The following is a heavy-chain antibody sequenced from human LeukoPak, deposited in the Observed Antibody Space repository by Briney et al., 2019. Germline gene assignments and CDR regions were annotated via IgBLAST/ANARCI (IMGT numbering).Heavy chain of an antibody. D-gene: IGHD1-26*01. CDR1: GYTFFNYW. CDR3: ARPAPGLLSYFDY. V-gene: IGHV5-51*01. J-gene: IGHJ4*02. Sequence: GESLKISCKGSGYTFFNYWIGWVRQLPGKGLEWVGGISPGDSDTRYSPSFQGQVTISADKSISPAYLQWSSLTASDTAMYYCARPAPGLLSYFDYWGQGTLVTVSS. CDR2: ISPGDSDT.